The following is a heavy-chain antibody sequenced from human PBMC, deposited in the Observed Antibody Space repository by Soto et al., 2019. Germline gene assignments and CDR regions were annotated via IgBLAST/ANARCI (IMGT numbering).Heavy chain of an antibody. V-gene: IGHV3-23*01. CDR2: ISPASDHI. Sequence: EVQLLESEGGLVQPGGSLRLSCEASGFTFSTSAMSWVRQAPGKGLEWVSAISPASDHIFYANSVTGRFTISRDNSKNTFYLEKKSRRVDNTALIYWGKGGGGDHGSWGQGTLVAVSS. CDR1: GFTFSTSA. CDR3: GKGGGGDHGS. D-gene: IGHD2-21*02. J-gene: IGHJ5*02.